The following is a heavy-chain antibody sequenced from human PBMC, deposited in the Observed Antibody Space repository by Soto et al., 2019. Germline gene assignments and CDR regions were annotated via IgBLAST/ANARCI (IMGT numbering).Heavy chain of an antibody. Sequence: PSETLSLTCTVSGGSISSSSYYWGWIRQPPGKGLEWIGSIYYSGSTYYNPSLKSRVTISVDTSKNQFSLRSEDTAVYYCATSGYCSSTSCYRTSIGYYYYGMDVWGQGTTVTVSS. V-gene: IGHV4-39*01. D-gene: IGHD2-2*01. CDR3: ATSGYCSSTSCYRTSIGYYYYGMDV. CDR1: GGSISSSSYY. J-gene: IGHJ6*02. CDR2: IYYSGST.